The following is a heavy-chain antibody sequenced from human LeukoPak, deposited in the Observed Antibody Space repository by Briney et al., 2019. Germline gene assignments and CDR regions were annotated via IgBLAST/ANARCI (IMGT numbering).Heavy chain of an antibody. CDR3: AIDSGDSGGVGY. J-gene: IGHJ4*02. CDR1: GGSFSGWY. D-gene: IGHD2-21*02. Sequence: SETLSLTCAMYGGSFSGWYWSWIRQPPGKGLGWIGEINHSGTTNYNPSLKSRVTISVDTSKKQFSLKLSSATAADTAVYYCAIDSGDSGGVGYWGQGILVTVSS. V-gene: IGHV4-34*01. CDR2: INHSGTT.